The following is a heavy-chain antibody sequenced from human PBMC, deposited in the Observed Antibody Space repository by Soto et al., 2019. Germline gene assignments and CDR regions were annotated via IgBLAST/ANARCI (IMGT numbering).Heavy chain of an antibody. V-gene: IGHV4-39*01. CDR2: IYYSGST. Sequence: NPSETLSLTCTVSGGSISSSSYYWGWIRQPPGKGLEWIGSIYYSGSTYYNPSLKSRVTISVDTSKNQFSLKLSSVTAADTAVYYCARQGAKQLHKSHFDYWGQGTLVTVSS. D-gene: IGHD6-6*01. CDR3: ARQGAKQLHKSHFDY. J-gene: IGHJ4*02. CDR1: GGSISSSSYY.